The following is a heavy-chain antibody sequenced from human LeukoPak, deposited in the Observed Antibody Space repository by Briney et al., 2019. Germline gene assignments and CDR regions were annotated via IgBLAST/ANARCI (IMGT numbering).Heavy chain of an antibody. V-gene: IGHV1-18*01. D-gene: IGHD3-10*01. CDR3: ARVVSPSRRYYFDY. Sequence: ASVKVSCKAPGYTFTSYGISWVRHAPGQGLGWMGWISAYNGNTNYAQKLQGRVTMTTDTSTSTAYMELRSLRSDDTAVYYCARVVSPSRRYYFDYWGQGTLVTVSS. J-gene: IGHJ4*02. CDR1: GYTFTSYG. CDR2: ISAYNGNT.